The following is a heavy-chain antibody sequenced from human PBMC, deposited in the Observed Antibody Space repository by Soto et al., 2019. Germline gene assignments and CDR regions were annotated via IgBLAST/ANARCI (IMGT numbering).Heavy chain of an antibody. CDR3: ARGIAARHVDY. CDR2: IYHSGSN. Sequence: SETLSLTCTVYGDSISSGGYYWSRIRQPPGKGLAWIGYIYHSGSNNYNPSLKSRVTISVATSKNKFSLKLSSVTAADTAVHYCARGIAARHVDYWGQGTLVTVAS. CDR1: GDSISSGGYY. V-gene: IGHV4-61*08. D-gene: IGHD6-6*01. J-gene: IGHJ4*02.